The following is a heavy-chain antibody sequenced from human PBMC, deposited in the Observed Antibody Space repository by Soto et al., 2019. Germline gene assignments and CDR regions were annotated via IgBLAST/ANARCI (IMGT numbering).Heavy chain of an antibody. J-gene: IGHJ4*02. CDR3: AREDGGNFDY. D-gene: IGHD2-15*01. V-gene: IGHV4-39*07. CDR2: IYYSGST. CDR1: GGSISSSSYY. Sequence: PSETLSLTCTVSGGSISSSSYYWGWIRQPPGKGLEWIGSIYYSGSTYYNPSLKSRVTISVDTSKNQFSLKLSSVTAADTAVYYCAREDGGNFDYWGQGTLVTVSS.